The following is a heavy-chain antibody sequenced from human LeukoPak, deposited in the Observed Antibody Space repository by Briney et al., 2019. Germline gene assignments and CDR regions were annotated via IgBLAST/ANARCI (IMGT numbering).Heavy chain of an antibody. J-gene: IGHJ4*02. Sequence: ASVKVSCKASGGTFSSYAISWVRQAPGQGLEWMGGIIPIFGTANYAQKFQGRVTITADESTSTAYMELSSLRSEDTAVYYCARGNEMATITDYFDYWGQGTLVTVSS. CDR2: IIPIFGTA. CDR3: ARGNEMATITDYFDY. CDR1: GGTFSSYA. V-gene: IGHV1-69*13. D-gene: IGHD5-12*01.